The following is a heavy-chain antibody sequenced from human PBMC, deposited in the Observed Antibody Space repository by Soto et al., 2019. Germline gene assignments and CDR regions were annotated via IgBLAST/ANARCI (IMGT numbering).Heavy chain of an antibody. Sequence: EVQLVESGGGLIQPGGSLRLSCAASGFAVSSKYMTWVRQAPGKGLEWVSVIYGGGTTYYADSVKGRFTISRDTSKNTLYRQMNILRAEDAAVYYCVQTTGWPGFDFWGQGTLVTVSS. V-gene: IGHV3-53*01. D-gene: IGHD6-19*01. CDR1: GFAVSSKY. CDR3: VQTTGWPGFDF. J-gene: IGHJ4*02. CDR2: IYGGGTT.